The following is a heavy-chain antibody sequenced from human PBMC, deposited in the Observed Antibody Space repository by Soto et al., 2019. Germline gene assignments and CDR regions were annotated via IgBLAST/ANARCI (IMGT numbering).Heavy chain of an antibody. CDR3: AKGGSGSYSNAFDI. D-gene: IGHD3-10*01. Sequence: QLQLQESGPGLVKPSETLSLTCTVSGGSISSSSYYWGWIRQPPGKGLEWIGSIYYSGSTYYNPSLKTRVTISVDTSKNQFSLKRSSVPAADTAVYYCAKGGSGSYSNAFDIWGQGTMVTVSS. J-gene: IGHJ3*02. CDR2: IYYSGST. CDR1: GGSISSSSYY. V-gene: IGHV4-39*01.